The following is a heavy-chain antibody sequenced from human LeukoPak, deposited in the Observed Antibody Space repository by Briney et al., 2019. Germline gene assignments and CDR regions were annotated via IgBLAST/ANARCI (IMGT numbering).Heavy chain of an antibody. D-gene: IGHD2-2*01. V-gene: IGHV4-59*01. Sequence: SETLSLTCTVSGGSISSYYWSWIRQPPGKGLEWIGYIYYSGSTNYNPSLKSRVTISVDTSKNQFSLKLNSVTAADTAMYYCARDHCTSTSCYDAFDIWGQGTMVTVSS. CDR3: ARDHCTSTSCYDAFDI. CDR2: IYYSGST. CDR1: GGSISSYY. J-gene: IGHJ3*02.